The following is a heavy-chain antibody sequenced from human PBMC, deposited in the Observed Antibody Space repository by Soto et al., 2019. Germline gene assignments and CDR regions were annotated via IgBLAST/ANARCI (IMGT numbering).Heavy chain of an antibody. V-gene: IGHV3-48*04. J-gene: IGHJ4*02. CDR3: ARDKSGTYSIDY. CDR1: GFTFSRYT. CDR2: ISGGGGTM. D-gene: IGHD1-26*01. Sequence: GGSLRLSCAASGFTFSRYTMNWVRQAPGKGLEWLSYISGGGGTMSYADSVKGRVTISRDNAKNSLYLQMDSLRAEDTAVYYCARDKSGTYSIDYWGQGTLVTVSS.